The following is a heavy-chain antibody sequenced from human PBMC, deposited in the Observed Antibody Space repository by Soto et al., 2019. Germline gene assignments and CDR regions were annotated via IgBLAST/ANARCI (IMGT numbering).Heavy chain of an antibody. Sequence: EVQLLESGGGLVQPGGSLRLSCAASGFTFSSYAMSWVRQPPGKGLEWVSAISGSGGSTYYADSVKGRFTISRDNSKNALYLQMNSLRAEDTAVYYCAKFKFEWEPQGGTFDIWGQGTMVTVSS. CDR3: AKFKFEWEPQGGTFDI. V-gene: IGHV3-23*01. D-gene: IGHD1-26*01. CDR2: ISGSGGST. J-gene: IGHJ3*02. CDR1: GFTFSSYA.